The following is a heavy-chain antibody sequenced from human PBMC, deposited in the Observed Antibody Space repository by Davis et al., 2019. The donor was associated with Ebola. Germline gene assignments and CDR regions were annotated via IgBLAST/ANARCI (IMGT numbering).Heavy chain of an antibody. CDR3: ARSYDFWSGYYFDY. J-gene: IGHJ4*02. Sequence: MPSETLSLTCTVSGGSLSSGDYYWSWIRQHPGKGLEWIGYTYYSGSTYYNPSLKSRLTISVDTSKNQFSLILSSVTAADTAVYYCARSYDFWSGYYFDYWGQGTLVIVSS. CDR2: TYYSGST. D-gene: IGHD3-3*01. CDR1: GGSLSSGDYY. V-gene: IGHV4-31*03.